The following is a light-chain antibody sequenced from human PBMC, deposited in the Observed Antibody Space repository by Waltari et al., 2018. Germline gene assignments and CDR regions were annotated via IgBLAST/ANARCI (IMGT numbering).Light chain of an antibody. Sequence: QSVLTQPPSVSGAPGQRVTISCTGSGSNIGAGYDVHWYQQLPRAAPKRLIYGSSTRPLGVPDRFFGSTSGTSASLAITGLQAEDEADYYCQSYDTSLSVVFGGGTKLTVL. J-gene: IGLJ3*02. CDR3: QSYDTSLSVV. CDR2: GSS. CDR1: GSNIGAGYD. V-gene: IGLV1-40*01.